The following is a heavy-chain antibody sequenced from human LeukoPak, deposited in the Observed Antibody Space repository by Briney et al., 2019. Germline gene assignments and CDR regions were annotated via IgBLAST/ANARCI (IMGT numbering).Heavy chain of an antibody. CDR3: ARGSKYRDSSFDY. Sequence: SETLSLTCTVSGGSMSSYYWTWIRQPPGKGRQWIGYIYYTGSTNYNPSLKSRVTISVDPSKNQLSLKLSFVTAADTAVYYCARGSKYRDSSFDYWGQGTLVTVSS. V-gene: IGHV4-59*01. CDR1: GGSMSSYY. CDR2: IYYTGST. J-gene: IGHJ4*02. D-gene: IGHD4-17*01.